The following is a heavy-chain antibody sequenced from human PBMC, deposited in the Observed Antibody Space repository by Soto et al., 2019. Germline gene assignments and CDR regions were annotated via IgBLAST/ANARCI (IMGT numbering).Heavy chain of an antibody. V-gene: IGHV4-59*01. D-gene: IGHD3-16*01. CDR2: VYYTGST. CDR3: ARTRMIESWIDS. CDR1: GSSISSYD. J-gene: IGHJ4*02. Sequence: PSETLSLTCNVSGSSISSYDWSWIRQPPGKGLEWIGYVYYTGSTLYNPSLKSRVTISVEMSKKEFSLRLSSVIAADTAVYYCARTRMIESWIDSWGQGTPVTVSS.